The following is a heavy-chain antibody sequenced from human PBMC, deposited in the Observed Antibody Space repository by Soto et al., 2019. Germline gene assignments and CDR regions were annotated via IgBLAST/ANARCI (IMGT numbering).Heavy chain of an antibody. V-gene: IGHV1-18*01. CDR2: ISGYSDNT. CDR3: ARGHAGTVGPSDY. J-gene: IGHJ4*02. CDR1: GYTFTDYG. D-gene: IGHD1-26*01. Sequence: QVQLVQSGAEVKKPGASVKVSCKGSGYTFTDYGISWVRQAPGQGLEWMGWISGYSDNTNYAQKFQGRVTMTTATSTSTAYMELRSLRSDDTAVYFCARGHAGTVGPSDYWGQGTLVTVSS.